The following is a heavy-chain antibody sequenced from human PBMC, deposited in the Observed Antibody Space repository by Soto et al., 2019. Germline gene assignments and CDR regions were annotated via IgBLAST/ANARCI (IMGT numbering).Heavy chain of an antibody. Sequence: SETLSLTCAVYGGSFSGYYWSWIRQPPGKGLEWIGEINHSGSTNYNPSLKSRVTISVDTSKNQFSLKLSSVTAADTAVYYCAIRRGAAANWFDPWGQGTLVTVSS. CDR3: AIRRGAAANWFDP. D-gene: IGHD6-13*01. CDR2: INHSGST. J-gene: IGHJ5*02. V-gene: IGHV4-34*01. CDR1: GGSFSGYY.